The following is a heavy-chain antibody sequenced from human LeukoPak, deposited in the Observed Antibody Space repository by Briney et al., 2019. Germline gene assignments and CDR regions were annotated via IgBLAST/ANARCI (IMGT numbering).Heavy chain of an antibody. D-gene: IGHD3-10*01. CDR3: ARLGVRGVP. J-gene: IGHJ5*02. CDR1: GGSISSYY. CDR2: IYYSGST. V-gene: IGHV4-59*08. Sequence: PSETLSLTCTVSGGSISSYYWSWIRQPPGKGLEWIGYIYYSGSTYYNPSLKSRVTISVDTSKNQFSLKLSSVTAADTAVYYCARLGVRGVPWGQGTLVTVSS.